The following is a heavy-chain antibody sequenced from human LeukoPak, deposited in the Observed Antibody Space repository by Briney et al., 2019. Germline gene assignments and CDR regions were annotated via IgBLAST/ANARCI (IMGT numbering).Heavy chain of an antibody. J-gene: IGHJ5*02. V-gene: IGHV1-69*13. D-gene: IGHD3-10*01. Sequence: ASVKVSFKASGGTFIIYAISWVRQAPGQGVEWMGGIIPIFGRANYAQKFQGRVTTTADESTSTAYMELSSLRSEDTAVYYCARDRMVRGVFNWFDPWGQGTLVTVSS. CDR1: GGTFIIYA. CDR3: ARDRMVRGVFNWFDP. CDR2: IIPIFGRA.